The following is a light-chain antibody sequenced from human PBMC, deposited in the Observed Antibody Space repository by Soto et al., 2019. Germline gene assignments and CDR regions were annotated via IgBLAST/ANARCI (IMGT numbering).Light chain of an antibody. J-gene: IGLJ2*01. V-gene: IGLV2-14*03. CDR1: SSDVGGYNY. CDR2: DVS. CDR3: SSYASSNTQV. Sequence: QSALTQPASVSGSPGQSITVSCIGTSSDVGGYNYVSWYQQHPGKAPKLMIHDVSSRPSGVSNRFSGSKSGNTASLTISGLQAEDEAYYYCSSYASSNTQVFGGGTKLTVL.